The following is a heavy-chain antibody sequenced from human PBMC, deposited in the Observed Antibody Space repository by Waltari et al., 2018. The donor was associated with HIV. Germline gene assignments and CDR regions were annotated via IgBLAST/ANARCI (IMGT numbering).Heavy chain of an antibody. D-gene: IGHD3-16*01. Sequence: EVQLVDSGVGMVKPGGSLRLSCYASGLNNSDAWVTWVRQAPGEGLEWVGRIKSQMDGGTTDYAATMKGRFTISGDESKNTLYLQMNSLKVEDTAMYYCATLGGGTRDYWGQGTLVTVSS. V-gene: IGHV3-15*01. CDR3: ATLGGGTRDY. CDR2: IKSQMDGGTT. CDR1: GLNNSDAW. J-gene: IGHJ4*02.